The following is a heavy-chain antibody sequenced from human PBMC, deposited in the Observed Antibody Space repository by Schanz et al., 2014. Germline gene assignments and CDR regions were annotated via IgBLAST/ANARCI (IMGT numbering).Heavy chain of an antibody. D-gene: IGHD6-13*01. CDR2: IKHDGSVK. CDR3: VSQTGSPNY. CDR1: GFSFSSYA. V-gene: IGHV3-7*01. Sequence: EVQLVESGGGLVQPGGSLRLSCATSGFSFSSYAINWVRQAPGKGLEWVANIKHDGSVKDYVDSVEGRFTISRDNAKRSLFLQMNSLRVEDTAVYFCVSQTGSPNYWGQGTLVTVSS. J-gene: IGHJ4*02.